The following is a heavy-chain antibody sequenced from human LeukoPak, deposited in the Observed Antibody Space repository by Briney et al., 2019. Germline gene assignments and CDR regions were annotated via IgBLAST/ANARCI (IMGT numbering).Heavy chain of an antibody. V-gene: IGHV4-31*03. CDR3: ARTSIAVADGYFGY. CDR1: GGSISGGDYY. D-gene: IGHD6-19*01. Sequence: SQTLSLTCTVSGGSISGGDYYWSWIRQHPGKGLEWIGYIYYSGSTYYNPSLKSRLTISVDTSKSQFSLRLSSVTAADTAVYYCARTSIAVADGYFGYWGQGTLVTVSS. CDR2: IYYSGST. J-gene: IGHJ4*02.